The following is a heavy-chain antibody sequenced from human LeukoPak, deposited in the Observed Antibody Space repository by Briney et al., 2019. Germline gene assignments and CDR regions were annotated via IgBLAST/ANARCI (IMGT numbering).Heavy chain of an antibody. J-gene: IGHJ4*02. CDR1: GFTFSSYA. D-gene: IGHD6-13*01. CDR3: ARVTGYMTEDYFDY. CDR2: IYSGGST. V-gene: IGHV3-66*01. Sequence: PGGSLRLSCAASGFTFSSYAMSWVRQAPGKGLEWVSVIYSGGSTYYADSVKGRFTISRDNSKNTLYLQMNSLRAEDTAVYYCARVTGYMTEDYFDYWGQGTLITVSS.